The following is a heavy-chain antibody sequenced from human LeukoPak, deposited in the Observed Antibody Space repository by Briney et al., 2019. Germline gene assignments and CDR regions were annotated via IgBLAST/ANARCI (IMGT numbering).Heavy chain of an antibody. CDR1: GYTFTSYG. CDR3: ARGRYSSGWRGYYFDY. V-gene: IGHV1-18*01. CDR2: ISAYNGNT. Sequence: ASVKVSCTASGYTFTSYGISWVRQAPGQGLEWMGWISAYNGNTNYAQKLQGRVTMTTDTSTSTAYMELRSLRSDDTAVYYCARGRYSSGWRGYYFDYWGQGTLVTVSS. D-gene: IGHD6-19*01. J-gene: IGHJ4*02.